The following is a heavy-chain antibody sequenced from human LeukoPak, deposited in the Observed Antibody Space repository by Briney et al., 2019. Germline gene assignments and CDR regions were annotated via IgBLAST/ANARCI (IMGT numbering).Heavy chain of an antibody. D-gene: IGHD2-21*02. CDR1: GYNFTSYW. V-gene: IGHV5-51*01. Sequence: GESLQISCKGSGYNFTSYWIGWGRQLPGKGLEWMGIIYPGDCDTRYSPSFQGQVTISAAKSISTAYLQWSSLKASDTAMYYCARQSRLAYCGGDCYSNWFDPWGQGTLVTVSS. CDR2: IYPGDCDT. J-gene: IGHJ5*02. CDR3: ARQSRLAYCGGDCYSNWFDP.